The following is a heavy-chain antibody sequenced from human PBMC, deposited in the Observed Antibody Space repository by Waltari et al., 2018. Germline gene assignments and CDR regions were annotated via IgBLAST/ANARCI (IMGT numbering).Heavy chain of an antibody. V-gene: IGHV4-34*01. Sequence: QVQLQQWGAGLLKPSETLSLTCAVYGGSFSGYYWSWTRQPPGKGLEWIGEINHSGSTNYNPSLKSRVTISVDTSKNQFSLKLSSVTAADTAVYYCARGKLASFYFDYWGQGTLVTVSS. CDR2: INHSGST. D-gene: IGHD6-13*01. J-gene: IGHJ4*02. CDR1: GGSFSGYY. CDR3: ARGKLASFYFDY.